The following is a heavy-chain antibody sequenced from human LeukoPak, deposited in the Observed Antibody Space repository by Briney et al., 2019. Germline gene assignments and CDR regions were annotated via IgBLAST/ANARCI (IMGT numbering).Heavy chain of an antibody. V-gene: IGHV1-2*02. CDR1: GYTFTGYY. D-gene: IGHD3-22*01. Sequence: GASVKVSCKASGYTFTGYYMHWVRQAPGQGLEWMGWINPNSGGTNYAQKFQGRVTMTRDTSISTAYMELSRLRSDDTAVYYCARDLAWSSYYHDSSGSWGQGTLVTVSS. CDR2: INPNSGGT. CDR3: ARDLAWSSYYHDSSGS. J-gene: IGHJ5*02.